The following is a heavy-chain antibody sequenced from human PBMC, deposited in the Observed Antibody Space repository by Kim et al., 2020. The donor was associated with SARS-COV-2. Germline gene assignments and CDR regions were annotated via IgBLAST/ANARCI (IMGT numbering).Heavy chain of an antibody. V-gene: IGHV3-23*03. Sequence: GRSLRLSCAASGFTFSSYAMSWVRQAPGKGLEWVSVIYSGGSSTYYADSVKGRFTISRDNSKNTLYLQMNSLRAEDTAVYYCAKDGYSGYDYDYWGQGTLVTVSS. CDR3: AKDGYSGYDYDY. CDR1: GFTFSSYA. D-gene: IGHD5-12*01. J-gene: IGHJ4*02. CDR2: IYSGGSST.